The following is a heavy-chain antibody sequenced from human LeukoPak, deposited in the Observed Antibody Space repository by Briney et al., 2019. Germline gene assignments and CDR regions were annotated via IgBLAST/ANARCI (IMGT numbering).Heavy chain of an antibody. D-gene: IGHD3-10*02. Sequence: ASVKVSCKASGYTFSTYGISWVRQAPGQGLEWMGWISGYTGNTKYAQKFQGSITLTTDTSTTTAYMELRSLRSDDTAVYYCAKGGTAMFGSFDPDYWGQGTLVTVSS. V-gene: IGHV1-18*01. CDR1: GYTFSTYG. CDR2: ISGYTGNT. J-gene: IGHJ4*02. CDR3: AKGGTAMFGSFDPDY.